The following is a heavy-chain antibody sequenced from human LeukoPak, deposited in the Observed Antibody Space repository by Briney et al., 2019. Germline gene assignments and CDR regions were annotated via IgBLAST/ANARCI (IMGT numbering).Heavy chain of an antibody. CDR3: ATPLGWYYYDSSGIRSPGYFDY. CDR2: IYHSGST. D-gene: IGHD3-22*01. Sequence: SETLSLTCAVSGYSISIGYYWGWIRQPPGKGLEWIGSIYHSGSTYYNPSLKSRVTISVDTSKNQFSLKLSSVTAADTAVYYCATPLGWYYYDSSGIRSPGYFDYWGQGTLVTVSS. CDR1: GYSISIGYY. J-gene: IGHJ4*02. V-gene: IGHV4-38-2*01.